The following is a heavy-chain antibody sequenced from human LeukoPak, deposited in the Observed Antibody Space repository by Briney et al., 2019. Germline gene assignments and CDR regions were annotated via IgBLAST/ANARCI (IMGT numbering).Heavy chain of an antibody. V-gene: IGHV1-18*04. CDR2: ISAYNGNT. D-gene: IGHD3-3*01. CDR1: GYTLSNHA. J-gene: IGHJ6*02. CDR3: ARDPGRYDFWSGYSTTYYYYYGMDV. Sequence: ASVKVSCKGSGYTLSNHAFSWVRQAPGQGLEWMGWISAYNGNTNYAQKLQGRVTMTTDTSTSTAYMELRSLRSDDTAVYYCARDPGRYDFWSGYSTTYYYYYGMDVWGQGTTVTVSS.